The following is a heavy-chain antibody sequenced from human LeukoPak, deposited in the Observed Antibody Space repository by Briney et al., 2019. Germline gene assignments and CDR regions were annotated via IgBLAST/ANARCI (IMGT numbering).Heavy chain of an antibody. CDR1: GYTFTDYA. V-gene: IGHV1-18*01. CDR3: ARDKYDFWSGYYVANWFDP. CDR2: ISAYNGNT. D-gene: IGHD3-3*01. J-gene: IGHJ5*02. Sequence: GASVKVPCKASGYTFTDYAMNWVRQAPGQGLEWMGWISAYNGNTNYAQKLQGRVTMTTDTSTSTAYMELRSLRSDDTAVYYCARDKYDFWSGYYVANWFDPWGQGTLVTVSS.